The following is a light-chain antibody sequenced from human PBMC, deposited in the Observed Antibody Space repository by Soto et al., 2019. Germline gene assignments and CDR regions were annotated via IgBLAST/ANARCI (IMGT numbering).Light chain of an antibody. V-gene: IGLV4-69*01. Sequence: QLVLTQSPSASASLGASVKLTCTLSSGHSSYAIAWHQQQPEKGPRYLMKLNSDGSHSKGDGIPDRFSGSSSGAERYLTISSLQSEDEADYYCQTWGTGIHGVLGGGTKLTVL. J-gene: IGLJ2*01. CDR2: LNSDGSH. CDR1: SGHSSYA. CDR3: QTWGTGIHGV.